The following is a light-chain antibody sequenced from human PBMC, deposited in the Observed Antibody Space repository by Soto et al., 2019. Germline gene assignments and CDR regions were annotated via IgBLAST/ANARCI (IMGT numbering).Light chain of an antibody. CDR1: SSDVGSYNY. V-gene: IGLV2-14*01. Sequence: QSVLTQPASVSGSPGQWITISCTGTSSDVGSYNYVSWYQQHPGKAPKLMIYEVSDRPSGISSRFSGSKSGNTASLTISGLQNEDEADYYCSSYTSSSTLFGTGTKVTAL. CDR2: EVS. J-gene: IGLJ1*01. CDR3: SSYTSSSTL.